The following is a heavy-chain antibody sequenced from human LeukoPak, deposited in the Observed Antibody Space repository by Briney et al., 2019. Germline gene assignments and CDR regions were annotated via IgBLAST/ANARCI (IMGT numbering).Heavy chain of an antibody. CDR2: IKQDGSEK. D-gene: IGHD2-2*01. Sequence: PGGSLRLSCAASGFTFSNYAMNWVRQAPGKGLEWVANIKQDGSEKYYVDSVKGRFTISRDNAKNSLYLQMNSLRAEDTAVYYCARVSRSTSCYRDWGQGTLVTVSS. CDR3: ARVSRSTSCYRD. CDR1: GFTFSNYA. J-gene: IGHJ4*02. V-gene: IGHV3-7*01.